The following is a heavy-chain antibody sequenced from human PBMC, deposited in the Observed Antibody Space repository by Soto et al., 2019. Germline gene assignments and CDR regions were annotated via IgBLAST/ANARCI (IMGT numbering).Heavy chain of an antibody. CDR1: GDSLRNHY. Sequence: SETLSLTCSVSGDSLRNHYWSGIRQPPGSRLEWLGHIFYSGDTSSYNPSLKSRVSMSVDTSKNQFSLKLRSVSADDTAVYFCARVSYFRGFDWLFAFDSWGQGALVTVS. J-gene: IGHJ4*02. CDR3: ARVSYFRGFDWLFAFDS. D-gene: IGHD3-9*01. V-gene: IGHV4-59*11. CDR2: IFYSGDT.